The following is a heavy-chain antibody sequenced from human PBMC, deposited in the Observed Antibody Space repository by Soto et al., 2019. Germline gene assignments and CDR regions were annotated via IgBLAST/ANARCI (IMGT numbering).Heavy chain of an antibody. D-gene: IGHD1-26*01. J-gene: IGHJ4*02. Sequence: ASETLSLTCTVSGDSITNYQWSWIRQSPEKGLEWIGYILNSGSTVYNPSLKSRVTISADSSRNQFSLKLTSVTAADTAIYYCGGDIRSGSYRFDYWGQGTLVTVS. V-gene: IGHV4-4*09. CDR2: ILNSGST. CDR1: GDSITNYQ. CDR3: GGDIRSGSYRFDY.